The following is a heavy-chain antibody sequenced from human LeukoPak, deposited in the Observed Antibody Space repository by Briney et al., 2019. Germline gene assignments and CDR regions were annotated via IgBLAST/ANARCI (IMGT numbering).Heavy chain of an antibody. J-gene: IGHJ6*03. V-gene: IGHV1-69*05. CDR3: ARGPIGYCSGGSCYYYYMDV. CDR1: GGTFSSYA. D-gene: IGHD2-15*01. CDR2: IIPIFGTA. Sequence: SVKVSCKASGGTFSSYAIRWVRQPPGQGREWMGRIIPIFGTANYAQKNQRRSTITTDESTSTAYMELSSLRSEDTAVYYCARGPIGYCSGGSCYYYYMDVWGKGTTVTVSS.